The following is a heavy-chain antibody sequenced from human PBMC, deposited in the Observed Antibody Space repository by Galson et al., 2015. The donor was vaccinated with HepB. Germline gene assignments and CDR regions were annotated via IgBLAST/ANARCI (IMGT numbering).Heavy chain of an antibody. Sequence: SLRLSCAASGFTFSDYYMSWIRQAPGKGLEWVSYISSSSSYTNYADSVKGRFTISRDNAKNSLYLQMNSLRAEDTAVYYCATPGGYDSSGCYSGAAEYFQHWGQGTLVTVSS. CDR3: ATPGGYDSSGCYSGAAEYFQH. V-gene: IGHV3-11*06. CDR1: GFTFSDYY. J-gene: IGHJ1*01. D-gene: IGHD3-22*01. CDR2: ISSSSSYT.